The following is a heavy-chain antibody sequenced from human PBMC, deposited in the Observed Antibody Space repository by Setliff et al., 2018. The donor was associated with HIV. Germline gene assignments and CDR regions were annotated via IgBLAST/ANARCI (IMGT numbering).Heavy chain of an antibody. J-gene: IGHJ6*03. CDR3: TRDVLHSYDSLSGYYYVDV. CDR2: VAHSGTT. Sequence: SETLSLTCGVSGDSLGSGDYYWGWIRQFPGRGLEWIGYVAHSGTTYYNPSLKSRLSMTVDASGPQFSLELTSVTAADTAVYYCTRDVLHSYDSLSGYYYVDVWGKGTTVTVSS. CDR1: GDSLGSGDYY. D-gene: IGHD3-22*01. V-gene: IGHV4-31*02.